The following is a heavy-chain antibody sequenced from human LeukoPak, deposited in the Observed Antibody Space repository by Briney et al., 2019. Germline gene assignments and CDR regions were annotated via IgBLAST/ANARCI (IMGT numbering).Heavy chain of an antibody. J-gene: IGHJ4*02. CDR2: INPNSGGT. CDR1: GYTFTGYY. D-gene: IGHD1-26*01. V-gene: IGHV1-2*06. CDR3: ARDRKSGSYFDY. Sequence: ASVKVSCKASGYTFTGYYMHWVRQAPGQGLEWMGRINPNSGGTNYAQEFQGRVTMTRDTSISTAYMELSRLRSDDTAVYYCARDRKSGSYFDYWGQGTLVTVSS.